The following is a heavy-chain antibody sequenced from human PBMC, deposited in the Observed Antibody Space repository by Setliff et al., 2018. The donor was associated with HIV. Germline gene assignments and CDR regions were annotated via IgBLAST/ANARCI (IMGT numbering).Heavy chain of an antibody. CDR1: GGSISGYY. Sequence: SETLSLTCTVSGGSISGYYWSWIRQPPGKALEWIGYIYSSGSTNYNPSLKGRVTISEDPSKNQFSLKLTSVTAADTAVYYCARKGDWDYPYDYWGQGRLVTVSS. CDR2: IYSSGST. J-gene: IGHJ4*02. CDR3: ARKGDWDYPYDY. V-gene: IGHV4-4*09. D-gene: IGHD1-7*01.